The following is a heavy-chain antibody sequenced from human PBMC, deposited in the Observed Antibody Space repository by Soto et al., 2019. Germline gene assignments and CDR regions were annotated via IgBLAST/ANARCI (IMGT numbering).Heavy chain of an antibody. CDR2: IYYSGST. Sequence: SETLSLTCTVSGGSISSYYWSWIRQPPGKGLEWIGYIYYSGSTNYNPSLKSRVTISVDTSKNQFSLKLSSVTAADTAVYYCARGRRDTAMAKYRNNWFDPWGQGTLVTVSS. CDR3: ARGRRDTAMAKYRNNWFDP. CDR1: GGSISSYY. D-gene: IGHD5-18*01. V-gene: IGHV4-59*01. J-gene: IGHJ5*02.